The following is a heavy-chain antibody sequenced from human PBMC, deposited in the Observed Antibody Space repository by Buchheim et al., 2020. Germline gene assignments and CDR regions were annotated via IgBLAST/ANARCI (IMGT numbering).Heavy chain of an antibody. D-gene: IGHD6-19*01. J-gene: IGHJ5*02. Sequence: EVQLLESGGGLVQPGGSLRLSCAASGFTFSNYGMSWVRQAPGKGLEWVSGISGSGGSAYYADSGKGRFTISRDNYKNTLYLQMNSLRAEDTAVYYCARGRIAVEFDPWGQGTL. CDR3: ARGRIAVEFDP. CDR2: ISGSGGSA. V-gene: IGHV3-23*01. CDR1: GFTFSNYG.